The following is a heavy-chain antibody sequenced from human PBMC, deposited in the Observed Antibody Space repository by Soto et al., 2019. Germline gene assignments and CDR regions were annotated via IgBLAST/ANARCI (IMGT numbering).Heavy chain of an antibody. CDR2: ISFDGSKK. D-gene: IGHD3-22*01. Sequence: GGSLRLSCEGSGFTSSSYVMHWVRQAPGKGLEWVSLISFDGSKKNYAYSVKGRFTISREKSKNMMYLQMNSLRPEDTAVYYCARGVFYYYGSSGYSPDYGGQGTLVPVSS. CDR1: GFTSSSYV. J-gene: IGHJ4*02. CDR3: ARGVFYYYGSSGYSPDY. V-gene: IGHV3-30-3*01.